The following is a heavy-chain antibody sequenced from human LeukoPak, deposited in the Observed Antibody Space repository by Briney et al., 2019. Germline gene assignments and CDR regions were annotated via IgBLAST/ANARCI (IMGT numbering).Heavy chain of an antibody. V-gene: IGHV4-59*01. CDR3: ARELGSSWYRGYFDY. D-gene: IGHD6-13*01. J-gene: IGHJ4*02. CDR2: IYYSGST. CDR1: GGSISSYY. Sequence: PSETLSLTCTVSGGSISSYYWSWIRPPPGKGLEWIGYIYYSGSTNYNPSLKSRVTISVDTSKNQFSLKLSSVTAADTAVYYCARELGSSWYRGYFDYWGQGTLVTVSS.